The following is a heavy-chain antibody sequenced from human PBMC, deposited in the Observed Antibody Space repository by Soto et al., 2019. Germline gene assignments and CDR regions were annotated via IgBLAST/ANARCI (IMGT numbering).Heavy chain of an antibody. V-gene: IGHV5-51*01. CDR3: ARCVYGSGSYDWFDP. D-gene: IGHD3-10*01. CDR1: GYSFTSYW. Sequence: RGESLKISCKGSGYSFTSYWIGWVRQMPGKGLEWMGIIYPGDSDTRYSPSFQGQVTISADKSISTAYLQWSSLKASDTAMYYCARCVYGSGSYDWFDPWGQGTLVTVSS. J-gene: IGHJ5*02. CDR2: IYPGDSDT.